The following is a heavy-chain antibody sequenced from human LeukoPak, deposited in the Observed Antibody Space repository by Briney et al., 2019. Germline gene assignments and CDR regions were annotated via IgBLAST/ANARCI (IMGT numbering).Heavy chain of an antibody. D-gene: IGHD2-21*02. Sequence: PSETLSLTCAVHGGSFSGFYWTWMRQPPGKGPEWIGEIFPGGRINYNPSLQSRVTISGDTSKNQFSLKVSSVTAADTAVYYCARVYGAYCGGDCYLDWIFDYWGQGTLVTVSS. CDR3: ARVYGAYCGGDCYLDWIFDY. CDR2: IFPGGRI. CDR1: GGSFSGFY. V-gene: IGHV4-34*12. J-gene: IGHJ4*02.